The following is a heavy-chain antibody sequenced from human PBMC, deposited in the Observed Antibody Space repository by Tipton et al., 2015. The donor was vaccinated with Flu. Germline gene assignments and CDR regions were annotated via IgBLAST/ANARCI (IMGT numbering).Heavy chain of an antibody. V-gene: IGHV4-39*01. J-gene: IGHJ5*02. CDR2: IYYRGST. CDR3: ATWAHSNWLDP. Sequence: TLSLTCTVSGGSVNSDDYYWARIRQPPGKGLEWIGNIYYRGSTYYNSSLRDRVTISVDTSKNQFSLTLNSVTAADTSVYYCATWAHSNWLDPWGQGTLVTVSS. CDR1: GGSVNSDDYY. D-gene: IGHD4-11*01.